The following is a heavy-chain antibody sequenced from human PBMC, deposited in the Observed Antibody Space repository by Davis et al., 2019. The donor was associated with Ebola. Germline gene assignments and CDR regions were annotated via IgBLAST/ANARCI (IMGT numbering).Heavy chain of an antibody. CDR2: IYYSGNT. V-gene: IGHV4-59*08. CDR3: ARSYCSGGSCYSGLDY. Sequence: PGGSLRLSCAVSSGSISPYYWSWIRQPPGKGLEWIGNIYYSGNTDYNPSLKSRVTISVDTSKKQFSLKLSSVTAADTAVYHCARSYCSGGSCYSGLDYWGQGTLVTVSS. D-gene: IGHD2-15*01. CDR1: SGSISPYY. J-gene: IGHJ4*02.